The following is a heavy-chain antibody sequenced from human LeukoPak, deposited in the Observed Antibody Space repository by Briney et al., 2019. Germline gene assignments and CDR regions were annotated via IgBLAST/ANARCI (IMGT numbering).Heavy chain of an antibody. J-gene: IGHJ3*01. CDR2: IRGGGAGT. D-gene: IGHD5-18*01. CDR1: EFAFSSLA. CDR3: AKSAQSYGNDAFDL. Sequence: GGSLILSCAASEFAFSSLAMSWVRQAPGKGLEWVSYIRGGGAGTLYGDSVKGRFTTSRDNSKSTLYLQMNSLRVDDTAVYYCAKSAQSYGNDAFDLWGPGTVVTVSS. V-gene: IGHV3-23*01.